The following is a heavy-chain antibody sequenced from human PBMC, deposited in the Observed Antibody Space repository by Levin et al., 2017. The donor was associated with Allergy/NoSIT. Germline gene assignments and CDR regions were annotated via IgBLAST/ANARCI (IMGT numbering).Heavy chain of an antibody. V-gene: IGHV4-39*07. J-gene: IGHJ3*02. CDR2: IYYSGST. D-gene: IGHD3-3*01. Sequence: SQTLSLTCTVSGGSVSSSSYYWGWIRQPPGKGLEWIGSIYYSGSTYYNPSLKSRVTISVDTSKNQFSLKLSSVTAADTAVYYCARNYDFWSGYSFGAFDIWGQGTMVTVSS. CDR3: ARNYDFWSGYSFGAFDI. CDR1: GGSVSSSSYY.